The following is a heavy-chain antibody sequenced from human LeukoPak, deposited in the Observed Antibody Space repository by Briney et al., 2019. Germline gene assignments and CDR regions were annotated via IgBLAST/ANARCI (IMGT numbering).Heavy chain of an antibody. D-gene: IGHD3-3*01. CDR3: ASGRVVILRAYYYYGMDV. CDR2: MNPNSGNT. J-gene: IGHJ6*02. V-gene: IGHV1-8*01. CDR1: GYTFTSYD. Sequence: ASVKVSCKASGYTFTSYDINWVRQATGQGLEWMGWMNPNSGNTGYAQKFQGRVTMTRNTSISTAYMELSSLRSEDTAVYYCASGRVVILRAYYYYGMDVWGQGTTVTVSS.